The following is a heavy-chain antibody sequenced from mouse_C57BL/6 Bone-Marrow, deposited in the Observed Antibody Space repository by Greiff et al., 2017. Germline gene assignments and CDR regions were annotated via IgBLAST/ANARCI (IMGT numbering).Heavy chain of an antibody. CDR3: AILLTTVVAFDY. V-gene: IGHV1-74*01. CDR2: IHPSASDT. J-gene: IGHJ2*01. Sequence: VQLQQPGAELVKPGASVKVSCKASGYTFTSYWMHWVKQRPGPGLEWIGRIHPSASDTNYNQQFKGKATLTVDKSSSTAYMQLSSLTSEDSAVYYCAILLTTVVAFDYWGQGTTRTVSS. CDR1: GYTFTSYW. D-gene: IGHD1-1*01.